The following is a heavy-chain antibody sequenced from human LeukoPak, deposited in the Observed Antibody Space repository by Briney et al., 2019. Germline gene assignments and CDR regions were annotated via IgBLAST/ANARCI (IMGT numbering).Heavy chain of an antibody. D-gene: IGHD3-22*01. Sequence: SETLSLTCTVSGGSISSYYWSWIRQPPGKGLEWIGYIYYSGSTNYNPSLKSRVTISVDTSKNQFSLKLSSVTAADTAVYYCASSLYYYDSSGYFLDYWGQGTLVTVSS. CDR3: ASSLYYYDSSGYFLDY. J-gene: IGHJ4*02. CDR1: GGSISSYY. V-gene: IGHV4-59*08. CDR2: IYYSGST.